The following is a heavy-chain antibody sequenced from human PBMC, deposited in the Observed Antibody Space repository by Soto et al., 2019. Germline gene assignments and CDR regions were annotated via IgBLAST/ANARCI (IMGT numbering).Heavy chain of an antibody. Sequence: PGGTLRLSCSASASTLSSYAMHWVRQAPGKGLKYVSAISSNGSSTYYADSVKGRFTISRDNSKHTLYLQMSSLRAEDTAVYYCVKDEGTYYDFWSGYFSPPKGAFDIWGQGTMVTVSS. V-gene: IGHV3-64D*06. CDR3: VKDEGTYYDFWSGYFSPPKGAFDI. J-gene: IGHJ3*02. CDR2: ISSNGSST. D-gene: IGHD3-3*01. CDR1: ASTLSSYA.